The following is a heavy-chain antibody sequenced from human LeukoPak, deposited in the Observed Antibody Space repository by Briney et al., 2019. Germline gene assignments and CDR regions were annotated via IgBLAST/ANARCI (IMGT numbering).Heavy chain of an antibody. J-gene: IGHJ5*02. CDR1: GGSFSGYY. Sequence: SETLSLTCAVYGGSFSGYYRSWIRQPPGKGLEWIGEINHSGSTNYNPSLKSRVTISVDTSKNQFSLKLSSVTAADTAVYYCARYQKDIVVVPASAWFDPWGQGTLVTVSS. D-gene: IGHD2-2*01. CDR3: ARYQKDIVVVPASAWFDP. CDR2: INHSGST. V-gene: IGHV4-34*01.